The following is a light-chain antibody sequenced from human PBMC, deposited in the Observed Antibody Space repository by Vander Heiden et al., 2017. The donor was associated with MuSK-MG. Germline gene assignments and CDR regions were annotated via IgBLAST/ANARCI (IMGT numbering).Light chain of an antibody. V-gene: IGKV1-39*01. Sequence: DIQMTQSPSSLSASVGDRVTITCRASQSISSYLNWYQQKPGKAPKLLIYAASSLQSGVPSRFSGSGSGTDFTLTISSLQPEDFATYYCQQGDSDLGVTFGHGTKVXIK. J-gene: IGKJ3*01. CDR1: QSISSY. CDR3: QQGDSDLGVT. CDR2: AAS.